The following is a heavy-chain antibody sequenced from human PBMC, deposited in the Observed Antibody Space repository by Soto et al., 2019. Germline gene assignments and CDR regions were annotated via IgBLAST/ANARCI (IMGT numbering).Heavy chain of an antibody. Sequence: QVQLVQSGAEVKKPGPSVKVSCKASGGTFSSYTISWVRQAPGQGLEWMGRIIPILGIANYAQKFQGRVTITADKSTSTAYMELSSLRSEDTAVYYCARDPGGYSGYDSYYFDYWGQGTLVTVSS. V-gene: IGHV1-69*08. J-gene: IGHJ4*02. CDR1: GGTFSSYT. D-gene: IGHD5-12*01. CDR3: ARDPGGYSGYDSYYFDY. CDR2: IIPILGIA.